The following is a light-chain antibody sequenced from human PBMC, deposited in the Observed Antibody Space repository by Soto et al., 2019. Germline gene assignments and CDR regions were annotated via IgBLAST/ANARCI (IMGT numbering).Light chain of an antibody. CDR3: QSYDSSLSAL. J-gene: IGLJ3*02. CDR2: GNS. Sequence: QSVLTQPPSVSGAPGQRVTISCTGSSSNIGAGYDVHWYQQLPGTAPKLLIYGNSNRPSGVPDRFSGSKSGTSASLAITGLQAEDEADYYRQSYDSSLSALFGGGPKPTVL. V-gene: IGLV1-40*01. CDR1: SSNIGAGYD.